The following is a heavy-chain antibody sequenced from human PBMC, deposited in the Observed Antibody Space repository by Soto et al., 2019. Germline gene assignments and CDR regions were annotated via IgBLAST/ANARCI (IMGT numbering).Heavy chain of an antibody. Sequence: SETLSLTCTVSGGSIISRDYYWSWIRQPPGKGLEWIGSIYYSGSTYYNPSLKSRVTISVDTSKNQFSLKLSSVTAADTAVYYCAGSNYHHYYHGMDVWGQGTTVTVSS. CDR2: IYYSGST. J-gene: IGHJ6*02. CDR1: GGSIISRDYY. V-gene: IGHV4-39*01. D-gene: IGHD1-1*01. CDR3: AGSNYHHYYHGMDV.